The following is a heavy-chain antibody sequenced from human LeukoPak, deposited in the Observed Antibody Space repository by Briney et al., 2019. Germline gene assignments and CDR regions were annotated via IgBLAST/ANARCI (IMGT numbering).Heavy chain of an antibody. CDR2: IIPIFGTA. J-gene: IGHJ4*02. CDR3: ATYYYDSSGYLSLFDY. V-gene: IGHV1-69*13. CDR1: GGTFSSYA. Sequence: SVKVSCKASGGTFSSYAISWVRQAPGQGLEWMGGIIPIFGTANYAQKFQGRVTITADESTSTAYMELSSLRFEDTAVYYCATYYYDSSGYLSLFDYWGQGALVTVSS. D-gene: IGHD3-22*01.